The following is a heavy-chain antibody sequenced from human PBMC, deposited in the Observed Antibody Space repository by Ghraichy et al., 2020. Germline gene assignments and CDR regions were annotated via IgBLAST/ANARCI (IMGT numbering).Heavy chain of an antibody. D-gene: IGHD6-19*01. CDR1: GYTFTSYD. CDR3: ARKGGAGGWPLDY. Sequence: ASVKVSCKASGYTFTSYDINWVRQAPGQGLEWMGYMNPDNDNTGYAQKFQGRVTMTRDTSINTAYMELNSVRSEDTAVYYCARKGGAGGWPLDYWGQGTLVAVSP. V-gene: IGHV1-8*01. CDR2: MNPDNDNT. J-gene: IGHJ4*02.